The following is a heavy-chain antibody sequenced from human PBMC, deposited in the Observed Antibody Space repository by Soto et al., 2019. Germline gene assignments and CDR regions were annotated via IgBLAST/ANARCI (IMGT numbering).Heavy chain of an antibody. D-gene: IGHD4-17*01. J-gene: IGHJ5*02. V-gene: IGHV1-69*05. Sequence: SVKVSCKASGGTFSSYAISWVRQAPGQGLEWMGGIIPIFGTANYAQKFQGRVTMTTDTSTSTAYMELRSLRSDDTAVYYCASYPVINGGLQSWGQGTLVTVSS. CDR2: IIPIFGTA. CDR1: GGTFSSYA. CDR3: ASYPVINGGLQS.